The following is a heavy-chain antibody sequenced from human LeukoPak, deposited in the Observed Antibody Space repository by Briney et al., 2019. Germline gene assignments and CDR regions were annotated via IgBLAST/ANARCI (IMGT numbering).Heavy chain of an antibody. CDR3: VTFMFDY. V-gene: IGHV3-23*01. J-gene: IGHJ4*02. D-gene: IGHD2/OR15-2a*01. Sequence: GGSLRLSCAASGFTFSSYAMSWVRQAPGKGLEWVSAISGSGGSTYYADSVKGRFTISRDNSKNTLYVQMNSLGAEDTAIYYCVTFMFDYWGQGTLVTVSS. CDR2: ISGSGGST. CDR1: GFTFSSYA.